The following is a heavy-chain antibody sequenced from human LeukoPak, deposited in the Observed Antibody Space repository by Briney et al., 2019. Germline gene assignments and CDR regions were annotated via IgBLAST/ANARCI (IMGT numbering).Heavy chain of an antibody. J-gene: IGHJ5*02. CDR1: GGSFSGYY. V-gene: IGHV4-34*01. D-gene: IGHD2-2*01. CDR3: ARLRGSTTREFDP. CDR2: INHSGST. Sequence: SETLSLTCAVYGGSFSGYYWSWIRQPPGKGLEWIGEINHSGSTNYNPSLKSRVTISVDTSKNQFSLKLSSVTAADTAVYYCARLRGSTTREFDPWGQGTLVTVSS.